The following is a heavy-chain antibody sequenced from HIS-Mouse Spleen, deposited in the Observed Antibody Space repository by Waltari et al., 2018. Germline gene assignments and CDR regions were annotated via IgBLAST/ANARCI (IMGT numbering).Heavy chain of an antibody. D-gene: IGHD6-13*01. CDR2: IYYSGGP. CDR1: GGSISSSSYY. Sequence: QLQLQESGPGLVKPSETLSLTCTVSGGSISSSSYYWGWIRQPPGKGLGWIGRIYYSGGPYYNPSLKSRVTISVDTSKNQFSLKLSSVTAADTAVYYCAREIPYSSSWYDWYFDLWGRGTLVTVSS. CDR3: AREIPYSSSWYDWYFDL. V-gene: IGHV4-39*07. J-gene: IGHJ2*01.